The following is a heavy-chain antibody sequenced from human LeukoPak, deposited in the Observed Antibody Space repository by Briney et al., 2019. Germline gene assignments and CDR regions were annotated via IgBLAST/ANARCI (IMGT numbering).Heavy chain of an antibody. V-gene: IGHV3-13*01. D-gene: IGHD6-13*01. J-gene: IGHJ6*02. Sequence: GGSLRLSCAASGFTFSSYDMHWVRQATGKGLEWVSAIGTAGDTYYPGSVKGRFTISRENAKNSLYLQINSLRAGDTAMYYCTRSIAAAGPYYYYYYGMDVWGQGTTVTVSS. CDR1: GFTFSSYD. CDR2: IGTAGDT. CDR3: TRSIAAAGPYYYYYYGMDV.